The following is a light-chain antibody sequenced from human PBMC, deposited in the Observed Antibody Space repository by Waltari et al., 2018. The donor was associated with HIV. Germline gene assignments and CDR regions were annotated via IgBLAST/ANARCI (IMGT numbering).Light chain of an antibody. CDR1: SSAVGSYNL. V-gene: IGLV2-23*02. J-gene: IGLJ2*01. Sequence: QSALTQPASVSGSPGQSITIPCPGTSSAVGSYNLVSWYQQHPGKAPKLTIYEVSKRPSGVSNRFHGSKSGNTASLTISGLQAEDEADYYCCSYAGTSTYVAFGGGTKLTVL. CDR3: CSYAGTSTYVA. CDR2: EVS.